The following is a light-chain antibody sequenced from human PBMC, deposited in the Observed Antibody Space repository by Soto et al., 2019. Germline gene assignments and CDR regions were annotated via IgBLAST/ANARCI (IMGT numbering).Light chain of an antibody. J-gene: IGLJ1*01. Sequence: QSVLTQPASVSGSPGQSITISCTGTSSDVGGYNYVSWYQQHPGKVPKLMIYEVSNRPSGVSNRFSRSKSGNTASLTISGLQAEDEADYYCISHKRSGNHVFGNGTKLTV. CDR3: ISHKRSGNHV. V-gene: IGLV2-14*01. CDR1: SSDVGGYNY. CDR2: EVS.